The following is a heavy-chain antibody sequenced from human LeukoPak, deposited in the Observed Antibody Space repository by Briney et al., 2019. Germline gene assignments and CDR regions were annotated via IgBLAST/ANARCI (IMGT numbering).Heavy chain of an antibody. CDR3: ARGDSSGYYVAYFDY. CDR2: INHSGST. D-gene: IGHD3-22*01. J-gene: IGHJ4*02. Sequence: SETLSLTCAVYGGSFSGYYWSWIRQPPGKGLEWIGEINHSGSTNYNPSLKSRVTISVDTSKNQFSLKLSSVTAADTAVYYCARGDSSGYYVAYFDYWGQGTLVTVSS. CDR1: GGSFSGYY. V-gene: IGHV4-34*01.